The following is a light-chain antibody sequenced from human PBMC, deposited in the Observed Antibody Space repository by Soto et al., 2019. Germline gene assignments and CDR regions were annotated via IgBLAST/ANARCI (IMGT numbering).Light chain of an antibody. J-gene: IGKJ1*01. V-gene: IGKV3-15*01. Sequence: EIVMTQSPATLSVSPGERATLSCRASQSVSSSLAWYQQKPGQAPRLLIYGASTRATGIPARFSGSGSGTEFTLTISSLQSEDFAVYYCQQYYNWPRGTFGQGTKVEIK. CDR1: QSVSSS. CDR2: GAS. CDR3: QQYYNWPRGT.